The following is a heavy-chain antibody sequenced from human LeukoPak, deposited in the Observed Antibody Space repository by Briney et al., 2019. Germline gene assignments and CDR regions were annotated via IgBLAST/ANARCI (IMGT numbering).Heavy chain of an antibody. J-gene: IGHJ4*02. CDR1: GFTFSSYS. CDR3: AKGLKIAAAGTN. D-gene: IGHD6-13*01. Sequence: GGSLRLSCAASGFTFSSYSMNWVRQAPGKGLEWVSYISSSSSTIYYADSVKGRFTISRDNAKNSLYLQMNSLRAEDTAVYYCAKGLKIAAAGTNWGQGTLVTVSS. CDR2: ISSSSSTI. V-gene: IGHV3-48*04.